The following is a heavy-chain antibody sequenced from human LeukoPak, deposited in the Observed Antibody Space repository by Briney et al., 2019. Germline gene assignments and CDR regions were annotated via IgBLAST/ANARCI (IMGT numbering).Heavy chain of an antibody. J-gene: IGHJ4*02. CDR2: IFNGGST. D-gene: IGHD6-13*01. CDR3: ARYSSSWYSPFDY. CDR1: GFAVSSNH. V-gene: IGHV3-53*01. Sequence: GGSLRLSCAASGFAVSSNHMNWVRQAPGKGLEWVSVIFNGGSTYYADSVKGRFTISRDNSKNTLYLQMNSLRAEDTAVYYCARYSSSWYSPFDYWGQGTLVTVSS.